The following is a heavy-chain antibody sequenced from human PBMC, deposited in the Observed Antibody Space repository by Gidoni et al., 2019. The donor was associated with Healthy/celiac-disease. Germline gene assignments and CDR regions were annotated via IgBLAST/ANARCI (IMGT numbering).Heavy chain of an antibody. J-gene: IGHJ5*02. Sequence: EVQLVESGGGLVKPGGSLRLSCAASGFTFSSYSMNWVRQAPGKGLEWVSSISSSSSYIYYADSVKGRFTISRDNAKNSLYLQMNSLRAEDTAVYYCARDSGGIQLRNWFDPWGQGTLVTVSS. CDR3: ARDSGGIQLRNWFDP. D-gene: IGHD2-15*01. V-gene: IGHV3-21*01. CDR1: GFTFSSYS. CDR2: ISSSSSYI.